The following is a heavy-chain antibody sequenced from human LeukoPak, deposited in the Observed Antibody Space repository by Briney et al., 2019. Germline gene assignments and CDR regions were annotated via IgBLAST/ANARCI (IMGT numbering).Heavy chain of an antibody. Sequence: SETLSLTCTVSGYSISSGYYWGWIRQPPGKGLEWIGSIYHSGSTYYNPSLKSRVTISVDTSKNQFSLKLSSVTAADTAVYYCASIYTRGIAAAGRGNWFDPWGQGTLVTVSS. J-gene: IGHJ5*02. CDR2: IYHSGST. D-gene: IGHD6-13*01. CDR3: ASIYTRGIAAAGRGNWFDP. CDR1: GYSISSGYY. V-gene: IGHV4-38-2*02.